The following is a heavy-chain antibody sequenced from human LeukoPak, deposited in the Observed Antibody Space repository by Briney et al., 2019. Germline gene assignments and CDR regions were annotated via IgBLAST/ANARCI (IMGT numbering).Heavy chain of an antibody. J-gene: IGHJ4*02. D-gene: IGHD5-18*01. V-gene: IGHV1-3*01. Sequence: ASVKVCCKASGYTFTSYAMHWVRQAPGQRLEWMGWINAGNGNTKYSQKFQGRVTITRDTSASTAYMELSSLRSEDTAVYYCARVPGLWLTFDYWGQGTLVTVSS. CDR3: ARVPGLWLTFDY. CDR1: GYTFTSYA. CDR2: INAGNGNT.